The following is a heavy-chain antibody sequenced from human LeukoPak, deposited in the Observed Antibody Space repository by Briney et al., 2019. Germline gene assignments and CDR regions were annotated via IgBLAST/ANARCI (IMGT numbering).Heavy chain of an antibody. CDR1: GGSISSHY. CDR3: ARDPRYTSVDSSGYYYGWFDP. V-gene: IGHV4-59*11. J-gene: IGHJ5*02. D-gene: IGHD3-22*01. Sequence: SETLSLTCTVSGGSISSHYWSWIRQPPGKGLEWIGYIYYSGSTNYNPSLKSRVTISLDTSKNQFSLKLTSVTAADTAVYYCARDPRYTSVDSSGYYYGWFDPWGQGTLVTVSS. CDR2: IYYSGST.